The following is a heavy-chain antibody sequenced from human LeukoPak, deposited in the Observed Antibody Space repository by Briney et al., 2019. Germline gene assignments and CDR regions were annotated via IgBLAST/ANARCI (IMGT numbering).Heavy chain of an antibody. CDR3: TTDKVSGYSSSWREDY. J-gene: IGHJ4*02. D-gene: IGHD6-13*01. Sequence: GGSLRLSCAASGFTLSNAWMSWVRQAPGKGLEWVGRIKSKTDGGTTDYAAPVKGRFTISRDDSKNTLYLQMNSLKTEDTAVYYCTTDKVSGYSSSWREDYWGQGTLVTVSS. V-gene: IGHV3-15*01. CDR2: IKSKTDGGTT. CDR1: GFTLSNAW.